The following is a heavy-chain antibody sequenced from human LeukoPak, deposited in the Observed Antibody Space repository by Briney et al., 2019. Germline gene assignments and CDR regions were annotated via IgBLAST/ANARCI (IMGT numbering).Heavy chain of an antibody. V-gene: IGHV4-31*03. CDR2: IYYSGST. J-gene: IGHJ5*02. D-gene: IGHD3-10*01. CDR3: ARGVILWFGELLSPHWFDP. CDR1: GGSISSGGYY. Sequence: SETLSLTCTVSGGSISSGGYYWSWIRQHPGKGLEWIGYIYYSGSTYYNPSLKSRVTISVDTSKNQFSLKLSSVTAADTAVYYCARGVILWFGELLSPHWFDPWGQGTLVTVSS.